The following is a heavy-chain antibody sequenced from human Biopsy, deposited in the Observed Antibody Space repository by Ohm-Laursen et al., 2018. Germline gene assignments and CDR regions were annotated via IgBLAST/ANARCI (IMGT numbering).Heavy chain of an antibody. CDR1: GASVKTSGYF. Sequence: SQTLSLTCSVSGASVKTSGYFWAWIRQRPAKGLEWIGYISYNERTHYNPSLTSRLAISFDTSNNRISLQLRSVSVADTAVYYCVREPKTGTAEAWYFDLWGRGSPVTVPS. V-gene: IGHV4-31*03. D-gene: IGHD3-9*01. J-gene: IGHJ2*01. CDR3: VREPKTGTAEAWYFDL. CDR2: ISYNERT.